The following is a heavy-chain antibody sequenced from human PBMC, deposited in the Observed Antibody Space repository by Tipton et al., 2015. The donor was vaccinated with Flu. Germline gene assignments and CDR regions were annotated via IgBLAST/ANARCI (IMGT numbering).Heavy chain of an antibody. J-gene: IGHJ3*02. CDR1: GFTFSDYY. Sequence: QVQLVQSGGGLIQPGGSLRLSCAASGFTFSDYYMSWIRQAPGKGLEWVSYISSSGSRIYYADSVKGRFTISRDNAKNSLYLQMNSLRAEDTAVYYCARDSDYGDYENAFDIWGQGTMVTISS. V-gene: IGHV3-11*01. D-gene: IGHD4-17*01. CDR3: ARDSDYGDYENAFDI. CDR2: ISSSGSRI.